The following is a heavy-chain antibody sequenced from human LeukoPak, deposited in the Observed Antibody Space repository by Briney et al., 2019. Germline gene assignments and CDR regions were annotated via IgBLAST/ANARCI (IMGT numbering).Heavy chain of an antibody. V-gene: IGHV3-33*01. D-gene: IGHD6-19*01. CDR3: ARPYSSGWYAGYYFDY. CDR1: GFTFTSYC. CDR2: IWSDGSNK. Sequence: GRSLSPSSAASGFTFTSYCMHWVRQAPGKWLEWVAVIWSDGSNKYYADSEKDRFTISRDNSKNTLYLQMNSLRAEDTAVYYCARPYSSGWYAGYYFDYWGQGTLVTVSS. J-gene: IGHJ4*02.